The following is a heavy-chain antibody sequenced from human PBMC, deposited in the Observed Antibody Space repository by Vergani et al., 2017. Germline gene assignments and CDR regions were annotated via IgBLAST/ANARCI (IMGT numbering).Heavy chain of an antibody. CDR1: GFTFSSYA. J-gene: IGHJ4*02. CDR3: ARDNYRHPGAVDY. V-gene: IGHV3-23*01. CDR2: ISGSGGST. Sequence: EVQLLESGGGLVQPGGSLRLSCAASGFTFSSYAMSWVRQAPGKGLEWVSAISGSGGSTYYADSVKGRFTISRHISKNTLYLHMNSLRAEDTAVYYCARDNYRHPGAVDYWGQGTLVTVSS. D-gene: IGHD3-16*02.